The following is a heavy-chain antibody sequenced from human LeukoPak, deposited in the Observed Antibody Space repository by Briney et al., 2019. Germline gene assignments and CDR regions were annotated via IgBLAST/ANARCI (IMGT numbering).Heavy chain of an antibody. CDR2: IKPHSGDT. CDR1: GYSFSDYL. J-gene: IGHJ4*02. V-gene: IGHV1-2*02. CDR3: ARETATKVDY. Sequence: GASVKVSCKASGYSFSDYLIHWVRQAPGQGLEWMGWIKPHSGDTNSAQRFRGRVFMTRDTSISTAYMGLSGLRSDDAAVYYCARETATKVDYWGQGTLVTVSS. D-gene: IGHD1-7*01.